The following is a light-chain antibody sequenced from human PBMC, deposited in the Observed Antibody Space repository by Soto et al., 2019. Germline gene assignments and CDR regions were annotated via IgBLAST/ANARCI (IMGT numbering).Light chain of an antibody. CDR1: SSNVGHNS. CDR2: DDN. CDR3: GAWDDRLAVYV. Sequence: QSVLPQPPSVSAAPGQEVTISCSGSSSNVGHNSVSWYQQLPGTAPKLLIYDDNKRPSGIPARFSGSKSGSSATLGITGLQTGDEADYYWGAWDDRLAVYVFGRGTKVTVL. V-gene: IGLV1-51*01. J-gene: IGLJ1*01.